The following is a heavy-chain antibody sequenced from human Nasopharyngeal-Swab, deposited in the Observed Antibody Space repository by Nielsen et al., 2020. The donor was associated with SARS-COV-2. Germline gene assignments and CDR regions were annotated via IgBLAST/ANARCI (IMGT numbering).Heavy chain of an antibody. CDR1: GFTFSSYW. D-gene: IGHD3-10*01. J-gene: IGHJ4*02. CDR2: ISSSSSTI. CDR3: ATERLVRGSWGLFDY. V-gene: IGHV3-48*02. Sequence: GESLKISCAASGFTFSSYWMNWVRQAPGKGLEWVSYISSSSSTIYYADSVKGRFTISRDNAKNSLYLQMNSLRDEDTAVYYCATERLVRGSWGLFDYWGQGTLVTVSS.